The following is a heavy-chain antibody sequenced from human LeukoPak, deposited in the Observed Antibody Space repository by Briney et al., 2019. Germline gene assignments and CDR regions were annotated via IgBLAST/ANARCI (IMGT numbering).Heavy chain of an antibody. Sequence: GRSLRLSCAASGFTFSSYGMHWVRQAPGKALEWVAVISYDGSNKYYADSVKGRFTISRDNSKNTLYLQMNSLRAEDTAVYYCAKEVEYQLLQYYYYGMDVWGKGTTVTVSS. CDR2: ISYDGSNK. D-gene: IGHD2-2*01. J-gene: IGHJ6*04. CDR1: GFTFSSYG. CDR3: AKEVEYQLLQYYYYGMDV. V-gene: IGHV3-30*18.